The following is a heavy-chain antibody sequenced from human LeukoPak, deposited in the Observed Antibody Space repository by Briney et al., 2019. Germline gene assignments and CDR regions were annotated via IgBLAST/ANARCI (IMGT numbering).Heavy chain of an antibody. Sequence: GGSLRLSCAASGFTFITYAMNWVRQAPGKGLEWVSAISGTGSSTYYADSVKGRFTISRDNSKNTLFLQMISLRAEDTAVYYCAKFVGALDSWGQGTLVTVSS. V-gene: IGHV3-23*01. D-gene: IGHD1-26*01. J-gene: IGHJ4*02. CDR2: ISGTGSST. CDR3: AKFVGALDS. CDR1: GFTFITYA.